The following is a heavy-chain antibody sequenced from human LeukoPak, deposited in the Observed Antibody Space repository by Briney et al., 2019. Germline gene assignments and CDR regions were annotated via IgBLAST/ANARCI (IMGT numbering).Heavy chain of an antibody. CDR1: GFTFSSYA. D-gene: IGHD2-2*01. CDR2: INGGGDIT. Sequence: GGSLRLSCAASGFTFSSYAMSWVRQAPGKGLEWVSGINGGGDITYYSDSVKGRFTISRDNSKNTLYLQMNSLRGEDTAVFYCAKGGCSSTSCQGDYWGQGTVVTVSS. J-gene: IGHJ4*02. V-gene: IGHV3-23*01. CDR3: AKGGCSSTSCQGDY.